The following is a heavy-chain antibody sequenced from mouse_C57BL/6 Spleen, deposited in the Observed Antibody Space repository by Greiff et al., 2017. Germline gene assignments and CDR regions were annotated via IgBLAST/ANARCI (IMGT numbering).Heavy chain of an antibody. CDR3: TRTGFNYYGSSNYFDY. CDR2: IDPETGGT. Sequence: QVQLQQSGAELVRPGASVTLSCKASGYTFTDYEMHWVKQTPVHGLEWIGAIDPETGGTAYNQKFKGKTILTADKSSSTAYMELRSLTSEDSAVYYCTRTGFNYYGSSNYFDYWGQGTTLTVSS. J-gene: IGHJ2*01. CDR1: GYTFTDYE. V-gene: IGHV1-15*01. D-gene: IGHD1-1*01.